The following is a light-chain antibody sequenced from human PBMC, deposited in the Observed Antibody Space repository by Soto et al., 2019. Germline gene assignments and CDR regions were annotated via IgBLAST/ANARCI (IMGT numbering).Light chain of an antibody. Sequence: DIQMTQSPSSLSASVGARVTITCQASQDITNYLNWYKQKPGKAPRLLSYAASILQSGVPSRFNGSGSGTEFTLTISSLQPEDFENYYCQQSYSIPITFGQGTRLEIK. J-gene: IGKJ5*01. CDR3: QQSYSIPIT. CDR2: AAS. CDR1: QDITNY. V-gene: IGKV1-39*01.